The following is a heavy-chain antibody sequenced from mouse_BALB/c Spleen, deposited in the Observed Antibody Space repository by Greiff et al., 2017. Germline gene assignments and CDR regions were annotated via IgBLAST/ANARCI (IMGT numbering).Heavy chain of an antibody. J-gene: IGHJ3*01. CDR2: IDPSDSET. CDR3: ARMNYGNYEGWFAY. Sequence: VQLQQPGAELVKPGAPVKLSCKASGYTFTSYWMNWVKQRPGRGLEWIGRIDPSDSETHYNQKFKDKATLTVDKSSSTAYIQLSSLTSEDSAVYYCARMNYGNYEGWFAYWGQGTLVTVSA. D-gene: IGHD2-1*01. V-gene: IGHV1-69*02. CDR1: GYTFTSYW.